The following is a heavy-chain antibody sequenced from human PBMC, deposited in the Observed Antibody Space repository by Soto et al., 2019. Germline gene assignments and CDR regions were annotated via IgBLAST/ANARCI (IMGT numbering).Heavy chain of an antibody. CDR1: GLSFSGYY. CDR2: INHSGST. J-gene: IGHJ6*02. V-gene: IGHV4-34*01. Sequence: SETLSLTCAVYGLSFSGYYWSWIRQPPGKGLEWIGEINHSGSTNYNPSLKSRVTISVDTSKNQFSLKLSSVTAADTAVYYCARGGGVVPAAMHYCYYYGMDVWGQGTTVTVSS. D-gene: IGHD2-2*01. CDR3: ARGGGVVPAAMHYCYYYGMDV.